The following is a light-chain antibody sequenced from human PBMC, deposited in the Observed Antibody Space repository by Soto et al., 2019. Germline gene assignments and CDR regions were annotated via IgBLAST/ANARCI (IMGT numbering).Light chain of an antibody. CDR3: QQYGSSRWT. Sequence: DIQMTQSPSSLSASVGDRVTITCRASQGIGSWLAWYQQKAGKAPNLLIYGTSSLQTGVPSRFSGSGSGTDFTLTISRLEPEDFAVYYCQQYGSSRWTFGQGTKVDIK. V-gene: IGKV1-12*01. J-gene: IGKJ1*01. CDR2: GTS. CDR1: QGIGSW.